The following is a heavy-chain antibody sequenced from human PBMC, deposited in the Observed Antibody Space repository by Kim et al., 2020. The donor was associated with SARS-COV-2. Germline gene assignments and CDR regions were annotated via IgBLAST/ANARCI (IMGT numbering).Heavy chain of an antibody. J-gene: IGHJ5*02. V-gene: IGHV3-11*05. Sequence: GGSLRLSCAASGFTFSDYYMSWIRQAPGKGLEWVSYISGTTSYTKYADSVKGRFTISRDNAKNSLYLQMNSLRAEDTAVYYCARVSSGSSSWYWFDPWGQGTPVTVSS. CDR3: ARVSSGSSSWYWFDP. D-gene: IGHD6-13*01. CDR1: GFTFSDYY. CDR2: ISGTTSYT.